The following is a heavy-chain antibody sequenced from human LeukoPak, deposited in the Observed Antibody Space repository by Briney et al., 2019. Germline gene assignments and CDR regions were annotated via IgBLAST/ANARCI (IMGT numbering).Heavy chain of an antibody. CDR1: RFTLSTYW. Sequence: GGSLGLSCAASRFTLSTYWMSWVRQAPGKGLEWVAHIKQDGSQEYYVDSVKGRFTISRDSAKNSLYLQMNSLRAKDTAVYYCARGVPYDSWSGPHYSDYWGQGTLVTVSS. CDR3: ARGVPYDSWSGPHYSDY. CDR2: IKQDGSQE. D-gene: IGHD3-3*01. J-gene: IGHJ4*02. V-gene: IGHV3-7*01.